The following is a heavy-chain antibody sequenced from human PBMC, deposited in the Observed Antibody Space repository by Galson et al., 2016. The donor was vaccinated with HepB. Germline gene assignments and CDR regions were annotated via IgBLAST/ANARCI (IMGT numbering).Heavy chain of an antibody. CDR2: MYSGGGT. V-gene: IGHV3-53*01. D-gene: IGHD3-22*01. Sequence: SLRLSCAVSGFTVSNNYMSWVRQAPGKGLEWVSVMYSGGGTSYADSVRGRFTISRDNSKNTEYLEMNSLRAEDTAVYYCARLVLYDTSGSYYWGQGTLVTVSS. J-gene: IGHJ4*02. CDR1: GFTVSNNY. CDR3: ARLVLYDTSGSYY.